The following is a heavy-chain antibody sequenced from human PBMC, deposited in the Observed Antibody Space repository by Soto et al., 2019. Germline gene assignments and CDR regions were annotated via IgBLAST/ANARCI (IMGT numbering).Heavy chain of an antibody. CDR3: ARDGGPDYGDY. J-gene: IGHJ4*02. CDR2: LSHEGNSE. V-gene: IGHV3-30-3*01. D-gene: IGHD3-10*01. Sequence: QVQLVESGGGVVQPGRSLRLSCAASGLTFSSYALHWVRQAPGKGLEGVAVLSHEGNSEYYADSVKGRFTISRDNSRNTLYLQMNSLRDEDTAVYYCARDGGPDYGDYWGQGTLVTVSS. CDR1: GLTFSSYA.